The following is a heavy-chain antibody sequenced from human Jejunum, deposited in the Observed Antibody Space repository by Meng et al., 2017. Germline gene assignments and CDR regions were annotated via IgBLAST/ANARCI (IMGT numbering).Heavy chain of an antibody. CDR2: MDPNSDSK. CDR3: ARGPAQYYDNLSGSYRYGQFDF. V-gene: IGHV1-8*03. J-gene: IGHJ4*02. CDR1: GYTFTNYD. Sequence: ASVKVSCKTSGYTFTNYDIIWVRQATGQGLEWMGWMDPNSDSKDTAQKFRGRVTITRNTAINTAYMELSSLRSEDTAVYYCARGPAQYYDNLSGSYRYGQFDFWGQGTLVTVSS. D-gene: IGHD3-16*02.